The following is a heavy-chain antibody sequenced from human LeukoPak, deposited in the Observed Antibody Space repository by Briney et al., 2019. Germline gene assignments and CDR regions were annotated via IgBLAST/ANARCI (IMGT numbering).Heavy chain of an antibody. CDR2: IYTSGST. Sequence: SETLSLTCTVSGGSISSYYWSWIRQPAGKGLEWIGRIYTSGSTNYNPSLKSRVTMSVDTSKNQFSLKLSSVTAADTAVYYCASAPFLAAAGTGWFDPWGQGTLVTVSS. J-gene: IGHJ5*02. D-gene: IGHD6-13*01. CDR3: ASAPFLAAAGTGWFDP. V-gene: IGHV4-4*07. CDR1: GGSISSYY.